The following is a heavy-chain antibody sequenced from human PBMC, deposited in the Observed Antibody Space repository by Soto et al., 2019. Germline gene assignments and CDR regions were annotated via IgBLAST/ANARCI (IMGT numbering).Heavy chain of an antibody. Sequence: ASVKVSCKASGYPFTAYYIPWIRPAPGQGLQWMVRVNPSVNSTTYAEKFQGRVTVTWDTSTSTVFLEMISLRSEDSALYYGARGPPRGASTTHSDHRGQGSLVTVPQ. V-gene: IGHV1-46*01. J-gene: IGHJ5*02. CDR3: ARGPPRGASTTHSDH. CDR2: VNPSVNST. D-gene: IGHD1-1*01. CDR1: GYPFTAYY.